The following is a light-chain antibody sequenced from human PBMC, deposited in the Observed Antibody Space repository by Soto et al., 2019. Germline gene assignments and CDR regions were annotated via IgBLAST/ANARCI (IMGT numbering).Light chain of an antibody. Sequence: DIQMTQSPSSLSVSVGDRVTITCRASQSINRYLNWYQQKPGKAPKLLLYTSSNLQSGVPSRFSGSGFGTDFTLTISSRQPEDFATYYCQQIYITPYTFGQGTKLETK. CDR2: TSS. J-gene: IGKJ2*01. V-gene: IGKV1-39*01. CDR1: QSINRY. CDR3: QQIYITPYT.